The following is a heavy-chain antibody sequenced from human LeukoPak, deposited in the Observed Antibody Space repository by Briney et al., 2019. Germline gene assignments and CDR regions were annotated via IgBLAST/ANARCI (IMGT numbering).Heavy chain of an antibody. D-gene: IGHD2-21*02. J-gene: IGHJ3*02. CDR1: GYTFTGYY. CDR3: ATVAYCGGDCYPHDAFDI. Sequence: ASVKVSCKASGYTFTGYYMHWVRQASGQGLEWMGWINPNSGGTNYAQKFQGRVTMTRDTSISTAYMELSRLRSDDTAVYYCATVAYCGGDCYPHDAFDIWGQGTMVTVSS. V-gene: IGHV1-2*02. CDR2: INPNSGGT.